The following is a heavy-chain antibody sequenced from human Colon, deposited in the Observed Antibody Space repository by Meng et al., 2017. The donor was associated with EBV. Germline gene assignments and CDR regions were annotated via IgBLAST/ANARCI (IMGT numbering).Heavy chain of an antibody. CDR2: IYHSGST. V-gene: IGHV4-39*01. J-gene: IGHJ4*02. Sequence: LELQGSGPGSVKASGSLSLTCTVSGGSIGSNGYYWDWVRQPPGKGLEWIGAIYHSGSTSYNPSLQSRVTMFVDTSKNQFSLMLTSVTATDTAVYYCARRRGGSGRDCWGQGTLVTVSS. D-gene: IGHD3-10*01. CDR3: ARRRGGSGRDC. CDR1: GGSIGSNGYY.